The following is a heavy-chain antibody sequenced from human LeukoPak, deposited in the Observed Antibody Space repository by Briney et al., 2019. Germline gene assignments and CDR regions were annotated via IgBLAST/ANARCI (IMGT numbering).Heavy chain of an antibody. J-gene: IGHJ4*02. Sequence: GGSLRLSCAASGFTVSSNHMSWVRQAPGKGLEWVSVIYSGGSTYYADSVKGRFTISRDNSKNTLYLQMNSLRAEDTAVYYCARDLDSSGYGMAYWGQGTLVTVSS. D-gene: IGHD3-22*01. CDR3: ARDLDSSGYGMAY. CDR1: GFTVSSNH. V-gene: IGHV3-66*01. CDR2: IYSGGST.